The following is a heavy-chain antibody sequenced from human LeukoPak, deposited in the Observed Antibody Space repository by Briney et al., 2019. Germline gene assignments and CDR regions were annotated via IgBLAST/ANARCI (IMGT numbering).Heavy chain of an antibody. J-gene: IGHJ4*02. Sequence: GGSLRLSCAASGFTFNTHAMSWVRQAPGKGLEWVSGINGNCASTYYSDSVKGRFTISRDNSKNTLYLQMSSLRAEDTAVYYCAKDQGYSYYYLDYWGQGTLVTVSS. D-gene: IGHD5-18*01. CDR1: GFTFNTHA. CDR2: INGNCAST. V-gene: IGHV3-23*01. CDR3: AKDQGYSYYYLDY.